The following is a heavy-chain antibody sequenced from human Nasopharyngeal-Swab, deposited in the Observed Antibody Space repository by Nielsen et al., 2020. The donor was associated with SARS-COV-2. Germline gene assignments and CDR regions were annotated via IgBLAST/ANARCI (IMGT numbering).Heavy chain of an antibody. CDR1: GFTFSSYA. J-gene: IGHJ4*02. V-gene: IGHV3-23*01. CDR2: ISGSGGST. D-gene: IGHD3-10*01. CDR3: AKQLLWFGELLDMFDY. Sequence: GESLKISCAASGFTFSSYAMSWGRQAPGKGLEWVSAISGSGGSTYYADSVKGRFTISRDNSKNTLYLQMNSLRAEDTAVYYCAKQLLWFGELLDMFDYWGQGTLVTVSS.